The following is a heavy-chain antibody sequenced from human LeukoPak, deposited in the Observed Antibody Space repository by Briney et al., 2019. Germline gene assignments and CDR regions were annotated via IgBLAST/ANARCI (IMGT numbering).Heavy chain of an antibody. V-gene: IGHV3-33*01. CDR1: GFTFSSYG. D-gene: IGHD3-10*01. J-gene: IGHJ4*02. CDR2: IWYDGSNK. CDR3: AREYYSSGSYLDY. Sequence: GGSLRLSCVPSGFTFSSYGMHWVRQAPGKGLEWVAVIWYDGSNKYYADSVKGRFTISRDNSKNTLYLQMNSLRAEDTAVYYCAREYYSSGSYLDYWGQGTLVTVSS.